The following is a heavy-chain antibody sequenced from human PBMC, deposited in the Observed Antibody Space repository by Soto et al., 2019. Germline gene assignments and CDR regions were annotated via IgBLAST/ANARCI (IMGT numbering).Heavy chain of an antibody. V-gene: IGHV3-33*01. D-gene: IGHD6-13*01. CDR2: IFYDGSKK. J-gene: IGHJ1*01. Sequence: QVHLVESGGGVVQPGRSLRLSCAASGFSFTSYGMHWVRQAPGKGLEWVAVIFYDGSKKYYADSVEGRFTVSRDNFKNSVYLEINALRAEDTAVYYCASARIAAAGPQDFLHWGQGTLVTVSA. CDR1: GFSFTSYG. CDR3: ASARIAAAGPQDFLH.